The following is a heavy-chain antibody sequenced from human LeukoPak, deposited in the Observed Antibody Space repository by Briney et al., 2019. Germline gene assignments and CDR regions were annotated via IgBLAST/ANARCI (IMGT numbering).Heavy chain of an antibody. CDR2: IYTSGST. CDR3: ARASYSYDINGWVPFDY. V-gene: IGHV4-61*02. D-gene: IGHD3-22*01. Sequence: SETLSLTCTVSGNSISSGDNYWSWIRQPAGTGLEWIGRIYTSGSTNYNPSLKSRVTISGDTSKNQFSLRLSSVTAADTAVYYCARASYSYDINGWVPFDYWGQGTLVTVSS. CDR1: GNSISSGDNY. J-gene: IGHJ4*02.